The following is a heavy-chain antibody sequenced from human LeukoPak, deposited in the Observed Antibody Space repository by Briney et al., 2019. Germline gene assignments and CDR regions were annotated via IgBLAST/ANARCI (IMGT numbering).Heavy chain of an antibody. CDR1: GFTFTSSA. CDR3: AAGYYDSSGYSSFDY. D-gene: IGHD3-22*01. J-gene: IGHJ4*02. CDR2: IVDGSGNT. V-gene: IGHV1-58*02. Sequence: GASVKVSCKASGFTFTSSAMQWVRQARGQRLEWIGWIVDGSGNTNYAQKFQERVTITRDMSTSTAYMELSSLRSEDTAVYYCAAGYYDSSGYSSFDYWGQGTLVTVSS.